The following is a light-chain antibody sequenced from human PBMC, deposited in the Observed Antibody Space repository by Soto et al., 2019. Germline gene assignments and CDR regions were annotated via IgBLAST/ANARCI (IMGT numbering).Light chain of an antibody. J-gene: IGKJ4*01. CDR1: QSISSW. V-gene: IGKV1-5*03. Sequence: DIQMTQSPSTLSASVGDRVTITCRASQSISSWLAWYQQKPGKAPKLLIYKASSLESGVPSRFSGSGSGTEFTLTISSLHADDFETYYCQQYNSYPSFGGGTKVEIK. CDR3: QQYNSYPS. CDR2: KAS.